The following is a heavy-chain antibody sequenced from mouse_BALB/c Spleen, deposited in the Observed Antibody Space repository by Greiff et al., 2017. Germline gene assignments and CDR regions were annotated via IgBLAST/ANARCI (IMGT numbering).Heavy chain of an antibody. J-gene: IGHJ3*01. D-gene: IGHD2-2*01. CDR1: GFTFSDYG. CDR3: AREDGYDSAWFAY. CDR2: ISNLAYSI. V-gene: IGHV5-15*02. Sequence: EVHLVESGGGLVQPGGSRKLSCAASGFTFSDYGMAWVRQAPGKGPEWVAFISNLAYSIYYADTVTGRFTISRENAKNTLYLEMSSLRSEDTAMYYCAREDGYDSAWFAYWGQGTLVTVSA.